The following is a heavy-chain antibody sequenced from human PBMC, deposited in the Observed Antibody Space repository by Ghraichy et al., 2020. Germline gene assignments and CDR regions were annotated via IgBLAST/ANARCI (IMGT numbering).Heavy chain of an antibody. D-gene: IGHD2-15*01. CDR3: AKDGGRTLYYFDY. CDR1: GFTFSRYA. Sequence: GESLNISCAASGFTFSRYAMSWVRQAPGKGLEWVSTISGSDGSTYYADSVKGRFTISRDNSKNTLYLQMNSLRAEDTAVYYCAKDGGRTLYYFDYWGQGTLVTGSS. CDR2: ISGSDGST. V-gene: IGHV3-23*01. J-gene: IGHJ4*02.